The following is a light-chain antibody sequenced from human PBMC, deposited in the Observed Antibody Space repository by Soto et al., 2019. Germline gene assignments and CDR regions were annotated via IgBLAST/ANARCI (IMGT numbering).Light chain of an antibody. Sequence: QSALTQPASVSGSPGQSITISCTGTSSNVGTYNLVSWYQQHPGEAPKLLIYEVSERPSGVSIRFTASKSGNTASLTISGLRVEDGAVYYCSSIEDVGIYVFGTGTKVTFL. J-gene: IGLJ1*01. CDR2: EVS. CDR1: SSNVGTYNL. CDR3: SSIEDVGIYV. V-gene: IGLV2-23*02.